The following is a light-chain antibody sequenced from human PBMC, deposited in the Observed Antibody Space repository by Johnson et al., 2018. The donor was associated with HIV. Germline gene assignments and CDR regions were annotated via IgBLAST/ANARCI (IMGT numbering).Light chain of an antibody. Sequence: QSVLTQPPSVSAAPGQKVTISCSGSSSNIGNNYVSWYQQLPGTAPKLLIYDNNKRPSGIPDRFSGSKSGTSATLGITGLQTGDEADYYCGTGDNSLPAGVFGSGTKVTVL. CDR1: SSNIGNNY. CDR2: DNN. CDR3: GTGDNSLPAGV. J-gene: IGLJ1*01. V-gene: IGLV1-51*01.